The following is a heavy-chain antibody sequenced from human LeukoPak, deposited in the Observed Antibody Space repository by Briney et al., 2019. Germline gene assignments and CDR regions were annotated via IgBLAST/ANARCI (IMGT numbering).Heavy chain of an antibody. CDR2: ISYDGSKT. CDR1: GFTFSSNG. V-gene: IGHV3-30-3*01. J-gene: IGHJ4*02. D-gene: IGHD1-26*01. Sequence: GKSLRLSCAASGFTFSSNGLHWVRQAPGKGLEWVAVISYDGSKTYYADSVKGRFTISRDKSKNTLNLQMNSLRAEDTAVYYCATTSGIVGATIGFETGYWGQGTLVTVSS. CDR3: ATTSGIVGATIGFETGY.